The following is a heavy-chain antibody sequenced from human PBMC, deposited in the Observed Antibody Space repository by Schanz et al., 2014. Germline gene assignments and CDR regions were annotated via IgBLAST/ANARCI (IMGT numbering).Heavy chain of an antibody. J-gene: IGHJ4*02. CDR3: ATWSGTRLFHN. Sequence: SGGGVVRPGRSVRLSCVASGFTFRSYGMHWVRQSPGKGLEWIGEVNHGGYTNYNPSLKSRVTVSVDMSKKQFSLRLSSVTAADTAAYYCATWSGTRLFHNWGQGTLVTVSS. CDR2: VNHGGYT. D-gene: IGHD1-7*01. V-gene: IGHV4-34*08. CDR1: GFTFRSYG.